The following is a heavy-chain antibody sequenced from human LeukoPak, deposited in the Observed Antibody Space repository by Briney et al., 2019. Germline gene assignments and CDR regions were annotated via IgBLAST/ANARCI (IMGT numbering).Heavy chain of an antibody. CDR2: INHSGST. J-gene: IGHJ3*02. CDR3: ARTRTDARRHCSSTSCPVDAFDI. V-gene: IGHV4-34*01. D-gene: IGHD2-2*01. CDR1: GGSFSGYC. Sequence: PSETLSLTCAVYGGSFSGYCWSWIRQPPGKGLEWIGEINHSGSTNYNPSLKSRVTISVDTSKNQFSLKLSSVTAADTAVYYCARTRTDARRHCSSTSCPVDAFDIWGQGTMVTVSS.